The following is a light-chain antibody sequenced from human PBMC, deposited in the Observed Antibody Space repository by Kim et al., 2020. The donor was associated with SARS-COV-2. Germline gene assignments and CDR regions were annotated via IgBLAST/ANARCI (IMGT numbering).Light chain of an antibody. V-gene: IGKV1-39*01. J-gene: IGKJ1*01. CDR1: QSISSY. CDR3: QQSYNTPWT. CDR2: AAS. Sequence: DIKMTQSPSSLSASVGDRVTITCRASQSISSYLNWYQQKPGKAPKLLIYAASSLQSGVPSRFSGSGSGTDFTLTISSLQPEDFATYYCQQSYNTPWTFGQGTKVDIK.